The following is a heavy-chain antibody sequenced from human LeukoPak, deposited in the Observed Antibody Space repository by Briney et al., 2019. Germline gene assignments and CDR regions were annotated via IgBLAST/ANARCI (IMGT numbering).Heavy chain of an antibody. CDR1: GYTLTELS. V-gene: IGHV1-24*01. D-gene: IGHD1-26*01. J-gene: IGHJ3*02. CDR2: FDPEGGET. CDR3: ATAAGATDAFDI. Sequence: ASVKVSCKVSGYTLTELSMHWVRQAPGKGLEWMGGFDPEGGETIYAQKFQGRVTMTEDTSTDTAYMELSSLRSEDTAVYYCATAAGATDAFDIWGQGTMVTVSS.